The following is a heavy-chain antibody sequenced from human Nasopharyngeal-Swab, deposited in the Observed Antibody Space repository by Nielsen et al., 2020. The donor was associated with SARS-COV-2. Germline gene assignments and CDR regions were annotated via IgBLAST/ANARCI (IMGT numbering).Heavy chain of an antibody. V-gene: IGHV3-74*01. Sequence: GESLKISCAVSGFTFSNYWIHWVRQAPGKGLVWVSRINSDGSRTGYADSEKGRFAISRDNAKNTVYLEMNSLRAEDTAVYYCARDFDQTGDWGQGTLVTVSS. D-gene: IGHD7-27*01. J-gene: IGHJ4*02. CDR1: GFTFSNYW. CDR2: INSDGSRT. CDR3: ARDFDQTGD.